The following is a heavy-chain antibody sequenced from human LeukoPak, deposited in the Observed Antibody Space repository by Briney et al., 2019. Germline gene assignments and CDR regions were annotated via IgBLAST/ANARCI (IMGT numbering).Heavy chain of an antibody. Sequence: PGGSLRLSCAASGFTFNDYTMHWVRQAPGKGLGWVSVIHSGGSTYYSASLKGRFTISSDNSKNTLYLQLNSLQASDTAVYYCSREQLLNSYYMDVWGKGTTVTVSS. CDR2: IHSGGST. CDR3: SREQLLNSYYMDV. J-gene: IGHJ6*03. CDR1: GFTFNDYT. D-gene: IGHD2-2*01. V-gene: IGHV3-66*02.